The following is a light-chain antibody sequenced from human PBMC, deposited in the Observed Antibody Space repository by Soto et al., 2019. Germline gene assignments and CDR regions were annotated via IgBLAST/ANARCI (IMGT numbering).Light chain of an antibody. CDR3: SSYTSSSTPVV. Sequence: QSALTQPASVSGSPGQSITISCTGTSSDVGGYNYVSWYQQHPGKAPKLMIYDVINRPSGVSNRFSGSKSGNTASLTISGLQAEDEDDYYCSSYTSSSTPVVFGGGTKVTVL. J-gene: IGLJ2*01. V-gene: IGLV2-14*01. CDR1: SSDVGGYNY. CDR2: DVI.